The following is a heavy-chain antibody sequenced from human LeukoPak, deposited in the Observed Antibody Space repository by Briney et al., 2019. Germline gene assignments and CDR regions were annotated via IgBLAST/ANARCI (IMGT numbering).Heavy chain of an antibody. CDR1: GFIFSDYY. CDR2: INGGGTTK. Sequence: PGGSLRLSCAASGFIFSDYYMNWIRQAPGKGLEWVSHINGGGTTKYYADSVRGRFTLFRDNAKNTLYLQMNNLRADDTAVYYCTRGVFSDVWGTGTTVTVSS. CDR3: TRGVFSDV. J-gene: IGHJ6*04. V-gene: IGHV3-11*01.